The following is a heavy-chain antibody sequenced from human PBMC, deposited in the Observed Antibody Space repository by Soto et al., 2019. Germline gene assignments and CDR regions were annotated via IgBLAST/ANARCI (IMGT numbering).Heavy chain of an antibody. CDR3: ARGPARAAAAGLPGYNWFDP. D-gene: IGHD6-13*01. V-gene: IGHV1-2*02. Sequence: QVQLVQSGAEVKKPGASVKVSCKASGYTFTGYYMHWVRQAPGQGHEWMGWINPNSGGTNSAQKFQGRVTMTRDTSISTAYMELSRLMSNDRAVYYGARGPARAAAAGLPGYNWFDPWGQGTLVTVSS. J-gene: IGHJ5*02. CDR1: GYTFTGYY. CDR2: INPNSGGT.